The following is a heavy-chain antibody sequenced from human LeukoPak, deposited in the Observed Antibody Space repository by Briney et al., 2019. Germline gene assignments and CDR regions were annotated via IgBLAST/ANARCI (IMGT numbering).Heavy chain of an antibody. D-gene: IGHD4-17*01. CDR3: ARHRSAYGDYHDAFDI. CDR2: IYYSGST. V-gene: IGHV4-61*02. CDR1: GGSISSGSYY. Sequence: SQTLSLTCTVSGGSISSGSYYWSWIRQPAGKGLEWIGSIYYSGSTYYNPSLKSRVTISVDTSKNQFSLKLSSVTAADTAVYYCARHRSAYGDYHDAFDIWGQGTMVTVSS. J-gene: IGHJ3*02.